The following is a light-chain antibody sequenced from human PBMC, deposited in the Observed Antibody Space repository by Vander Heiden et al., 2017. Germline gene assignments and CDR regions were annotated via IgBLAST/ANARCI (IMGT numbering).Light chain of an antibody. J-gene: IGLJ2*01. CDR2: GTN. CDR1: TGAVTNGYY. Sequence: QTVVTQEPSLPVSPGGTVPLTCASSTGAVTNGYYPNRNQQKPGQAPRALIYGTNNKDSWTPARFSGSLLGAKAALTLAGVQPEDEADYYCLLDYGGTRVFGGGTKLTVL. V-gene: IGLV7-43*01. CDR3: LLDYGGTRV.